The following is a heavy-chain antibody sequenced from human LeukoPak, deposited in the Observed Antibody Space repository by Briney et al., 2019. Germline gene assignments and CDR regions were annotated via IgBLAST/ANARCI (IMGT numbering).Heavy chain of an antibody. CDR1: GFTFSSYA. CDR3: AKGTTGTTGGWFDP. V-gene: IGHV3-23*01. CDR2: ISGSGGST. Sequence: GGSLRLSCAASGFTFSSYAMSWVRQAPGKGLEWVSAISGSGGSTYYADSVKGRFTISRDNAKNSLYLQMNSLRAEDMALYYCAKGTTGTTGGWFDPWGQGTLVTVSS. J-gene: IGHJ5*02. D-gene: IGHD1-1*01.